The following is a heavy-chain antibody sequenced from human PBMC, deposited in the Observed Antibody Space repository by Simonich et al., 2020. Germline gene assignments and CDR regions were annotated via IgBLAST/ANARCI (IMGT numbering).Heavy chain of an antibody. CDR3: ATVKERGMVLGY. D-gene: IGHD3-10*01. Sequence: EVQLVQSGAEVKKPGATVKISCKVSGYTFTDYYMHWGHQAPGKGLEWMEIVDPEDGETIYTEKFQGRVTITADTSTDTAYMELSSLRSEDTAVYYCATVKERGMVLGYWGQGTLVTVSS. V-gene: IGHV1-69-2*01. CDR2: VDPEDGET. CDR1: GYTFTDYY. J-gene: IGHJ4*02.